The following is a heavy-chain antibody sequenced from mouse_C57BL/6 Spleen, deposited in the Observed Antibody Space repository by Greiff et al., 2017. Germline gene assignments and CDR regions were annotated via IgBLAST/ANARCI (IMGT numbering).Heavy chain of an antibody. CDR1: GFSLTSYG. D-gene: IGHD2-2*01. CDR2: IWSDGST. CDR3: ARGGYDDAMDY. V-gene: IGHV2-6*03. J-gene: IGHJ4*01. Sequence: VKLMESGPGLVAPSQSLSITCTVSGFSLTSYGVHWVRQPPGKGLEWLVVIWSDGSTTYYSALKSRLSISKDNSKSQVFLKMKSLQTDDTAMYYCARGGYDDAMDYWGQGTSVPVSS.